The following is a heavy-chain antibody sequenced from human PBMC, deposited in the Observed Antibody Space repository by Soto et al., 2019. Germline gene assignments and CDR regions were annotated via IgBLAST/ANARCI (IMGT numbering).Heavy chain of an antibody. CDR2: ISGSGGST. CDR1: GFTFSSYA. D-gene: IGHD2-2*01. V-gene: IGHV3-23*01. J-gene: IGHJ3*02. Sequence: GGSLRLSCAASGFTFSSYAMSWVRQAPGKGLEWVSAISGSGGSTYYADSVKGRFTISRDNSKNTLYLQMNSLRAEDTAVYYCAKDYCSSTSCPKTHDAFDIWGQGTMVTVSS. CDR3: AKDYCSSTSCPKTHDAFDI.